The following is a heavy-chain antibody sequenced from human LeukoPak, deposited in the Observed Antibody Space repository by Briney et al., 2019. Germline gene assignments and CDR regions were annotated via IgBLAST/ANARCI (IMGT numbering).Heavy chain of an antibody. CDR3: ASGTGSSGYDY. CDR1: GFTFSSYE. D-gene: IGHD3-22*01. J-gene: IGHJ4*02. CDR2: ISSSGSTI. Sequence: GGSLRLSCAASGFTFSSYEMNWVRQAPGKGLEWVSYISSSGSTIYYADSVKGRFTISRDNAKNSLYLQMNSLRAEDTAVYYCASGTGSSGYDYWGQGTLVTVSS. V-gene: IGHV3-48*03.